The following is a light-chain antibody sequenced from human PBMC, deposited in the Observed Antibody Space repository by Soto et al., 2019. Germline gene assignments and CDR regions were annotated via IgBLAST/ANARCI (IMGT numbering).Light chain of an antibody. Sequence: EILMTQSPATLSVSPGERATLSCRASQTISINLAWYQQKPGQAPRLLIYGAYTRATGVPGRFSASGSGTEFTLTISSLQSEDFAVYYCQQYNDWPRTFGQGTKVDIK. J-gene: IGKJ1*01. V-gene: IGKV3-15*01. CDR3: QQYNDWPRT. CDR2: GAY. CDR1: QTISIN.